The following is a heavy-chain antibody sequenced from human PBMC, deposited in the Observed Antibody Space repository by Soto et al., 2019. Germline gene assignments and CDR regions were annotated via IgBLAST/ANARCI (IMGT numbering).Heavy chain of an antibody. CDR3: AKYGSGSYLYYYYMDV. D-gene: IGHD3-10*01. CDR2: IYYSGST. V-gene: IGHV4-39*01. CDR1: GGSISSSSYY. J-gene: IGHJ6*03. Sequence: SETLSLTCTVAGGSISSSSYYWGWIRQPPGKGLEWIGSIYYSGSTYYNPSLKSRVTISVDTSKNQFSLKLSSVTAADTAVYYCAKYGSGSYLYYYYMDVWGKGTTVTGSS.